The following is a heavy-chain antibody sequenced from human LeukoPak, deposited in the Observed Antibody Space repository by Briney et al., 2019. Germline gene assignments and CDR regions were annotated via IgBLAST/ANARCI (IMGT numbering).Heavy chain of an antibody. CDR1: GFTFSSYE. Sequence: GESLRLSCAASGFTFSSYEMNWVRQAPGKGLEWVSYISSSGSTIYYADSVKGRFTISRDNAKNSLYLQMNSLRAEDTAVYYCATGLGLFSEAFDIWGQGTMVTVSS. J-gene: IGHJ3*02. CDR3: ATGLGLFSEAFDI. CDR2: ISSSGSTI. V-gene: IGHV3-48*03. D-gene: IGHD3/OR15-3a*01.